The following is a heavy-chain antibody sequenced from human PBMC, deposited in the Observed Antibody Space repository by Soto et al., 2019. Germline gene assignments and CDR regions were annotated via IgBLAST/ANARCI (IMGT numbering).Heavy chain of an antibody. D-gene: IGHD3-9*01. J-gene: IGHJ4*02. V-gene: IGHV3-48*01. CDR2: ISSSSSTI. CDR1: GFTFSSYS. CDR3: ARYFEWFSVYYFDY. Sequence: EVQLVESGGGLVQPGGSLRLSCAASGFTFSSYSMNWVRQAPGKGLEWVSYISSSSSTIYYADSVKGRFTISRDNAKKSLYLQMNSLRVEDTAVYYCARYFEWFSVYYFDYWGQGTLVTVSS.